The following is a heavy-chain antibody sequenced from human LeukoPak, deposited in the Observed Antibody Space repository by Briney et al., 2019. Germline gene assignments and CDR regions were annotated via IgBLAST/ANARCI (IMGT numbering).Heavy chain of an antibody. CDR2: ISGDGGST. Sequence: PGGSLRLSCAASGFSFDDYAMHWVRQAPGQGLEWVSLISGDGGSTHYADSVKGRFTISRDNSKNSLYLQMNSLRTEDTALYYCAKGGNDFWSGYYLDYWGQGTLVTVSS. CDR1: GFSFDDYA. V-gene: IGHV3-43*02. J-gene: IGHJ4*02. CDR3: AKGGNDFWSGYYLDY. D-gene: IGHD3-3*01.